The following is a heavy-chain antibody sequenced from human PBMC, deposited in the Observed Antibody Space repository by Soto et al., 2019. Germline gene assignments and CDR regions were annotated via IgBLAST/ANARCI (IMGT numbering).Heavy chain of an antibody. V-gene: IGHV4-39*01. J-gene: IGHJ5*02. CDR1: GGSISSSSYY. D-gene: IGHD3-3*01. Sequence: SETLSLTCTASGGSISSSSYYWGWIRQPPGKGLEWIGTIYYSGSTYYNPSLKSRVTISVDTSKNQFSLKLSSVTAADTAVYYCVRHPLYEGSEATSNWFDPWGQGTLVTVSS. CDR3: VRHPLYEGSEATSNWFDP. CDR2: IYYSGST.